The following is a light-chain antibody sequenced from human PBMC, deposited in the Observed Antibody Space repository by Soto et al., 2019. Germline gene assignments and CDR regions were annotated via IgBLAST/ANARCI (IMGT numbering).Light chain of an antibody. Sequence: DIQMTQSPSTLSASVGDRVNITCRASESINGWLAWYQQKPGKAPKLLISRASDLQTGVPTRFSGSRSGTEFTLTVSSVQTDDFATYYCQQYNSYFFTFGPGTKVDVK. J-gene: IGKJ3*01. CDR1: ESINGW. V-gene: IGKV1-5*03. CDR2: RAS. CDR3: QQYNSYFFT.